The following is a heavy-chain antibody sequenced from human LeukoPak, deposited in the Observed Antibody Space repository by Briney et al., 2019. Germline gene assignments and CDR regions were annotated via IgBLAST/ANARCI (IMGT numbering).Heavy chain of an antibody. CDR2: IYYSGSA. D-gene: IGHD6-25*01. CDR1: GGSISSYY. CDR3: ARAGGVKTAALDLDY. V-gene: IGHV4-59*13. J-gene: IGHJ4*02. Sequence: SETLSLTCTVSGGSISSYYWSWLRQPPGKGLEGIGYIYYSGSANHNPSLKSRVTISRDTSKNQFSLKLTSVTTADTAVYYCARAGGVKTAALDLDYWGQGTLVTVS.